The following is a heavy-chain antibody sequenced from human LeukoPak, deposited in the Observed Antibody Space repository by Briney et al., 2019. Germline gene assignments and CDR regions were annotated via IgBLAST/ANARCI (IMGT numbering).Heavy chain of an antibody. CDR2: ISSSGSTI. J-gene: IGHJ4*02. Sequence: AGGSLRLSCAASGFTFSSYEMNWVRQAPGKGLEWVSYISSSGSTIYYADSVKGRFTISRDNAKNSLYLQMNSLRAEGTAVYYCARDSPPIVATTRSFDYWGQGTLVTVSS. CDR3: ARDSPPIVATTRSFDY. CDR1: GFTFSSYE. V-gene: IGHV3-48*03. D-gene: IGHD5-12*01.